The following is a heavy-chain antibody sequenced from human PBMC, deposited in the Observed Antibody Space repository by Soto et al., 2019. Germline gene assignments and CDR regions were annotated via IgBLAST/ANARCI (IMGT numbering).Heavy chain of an antibody. J-gene: IGHJ4*02. CDR3: AHRRFGGGGSGSLDF. V-gene: IGHV2-5*02. CDR1: GFSLSSSGVG. Sequence: ESGPTLVNPTQTLTLTCTFSGFSLSSSGVGVAWIRQPPGKALEWLALIYWDDDKRYSPSLKSRLTITRDTSKNQVVLTMTNMDPVDTATYYCAHRRFGGGGSGSLDFWGQGTRVTVSS. CDR2: IYWDDDK. D-gene: IGHD3-10*01.